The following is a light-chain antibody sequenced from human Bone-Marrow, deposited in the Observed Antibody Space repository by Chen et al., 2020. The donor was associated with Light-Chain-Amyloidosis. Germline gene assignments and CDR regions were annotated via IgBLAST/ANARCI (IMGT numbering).Light chain of an antibody. CDR3: QQYSQFPFT. CDR1: KNLDVW. V-gene: IGKV1-5*03. Sequence: DVQILQSPSPLSSSVGHSVTVTCRASKNLDVWVAWYQQRPREAHKVLIYKASTLQSGAPSRFSGSGSGTDFTLTIRALQPDDFATYYCQQYSQFPFTFGAGTRVE. J-gene: IGKJ4*01. CDR2: KAS.